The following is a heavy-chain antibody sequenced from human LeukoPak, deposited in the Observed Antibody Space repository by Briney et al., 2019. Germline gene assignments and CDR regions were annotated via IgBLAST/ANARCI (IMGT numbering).Heavy chain of an antibody. CDR3: ARDPGYDNLTGYFDY. D-gene: IGHD3-9*01. CDR1: GYTFNSYA. V-gene: IGHV1-69*04. J-gene: IGHJ4*02. Sequence: ASVKVSCKASGYTFNSYALDWVRQAPGQGLEWMGRIIPILGIANCAQKFQGRVTITADKSTSTAYMELSSLRSEDTAVYYCARDPGYDNLTGYFDYWGQGTLVTISS. CDR2: IIPILGIA.